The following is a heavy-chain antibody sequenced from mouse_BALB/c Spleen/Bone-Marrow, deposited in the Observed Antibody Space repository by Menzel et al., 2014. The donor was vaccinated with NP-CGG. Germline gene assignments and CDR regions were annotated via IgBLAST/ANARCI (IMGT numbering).Heavy chain of an antibody. V-gene: IGHV5-9-2*01. CDR1: GFNFSSYG. CDR3: ARHDYDWFAY. CDR2: ISGGGSYT. D-gene: IGHD2-4*01. Sequence: EVKLVESGGGLVKPGGSLKLSCAASGFNFSSYGMSWVRQTPEKRLEWVASISGGGSYTYSPDSVKGRITISRDNAKNNLCLQMSSLRSEDTALYYCARHDYDWFAYWGQGTLVTVSA. J-gene: IGHJ3*01.